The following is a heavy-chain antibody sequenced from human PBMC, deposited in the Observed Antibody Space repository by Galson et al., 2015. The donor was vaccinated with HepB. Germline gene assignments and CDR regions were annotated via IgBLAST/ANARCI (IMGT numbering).Heavy chain of an antibody. V-gene: IGHV3-15*01. J-gene: IGHJ4*02. D-gene: IGHD3-22*01. CDR3: TTPTGSGYYYPY. Sequence: SLRLSCAASGFTFSNAWMSWVRQAPGKGLEWVGRIKSKTDGGTTDYAAPVKGRFTVSRDDSKNTLYLQMNSLKTEDTAVYYCTTPTGSGYYYPYWGQGTLVTVSS. CDR2: IKSKTDGGTT. CDR1: GFTFSNAW.